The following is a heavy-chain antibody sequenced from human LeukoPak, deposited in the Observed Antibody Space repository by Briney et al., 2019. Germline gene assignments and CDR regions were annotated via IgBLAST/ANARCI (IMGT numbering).Heavy chain of an antibody. V-gene: IGHV4-61*02. D-gene: IGHD3-22*01. CDR3: ATSYYYDSSGYYENWFDP. CDR1: GGSISSGSYY. CDR2: IYTSGST. J-gene: IGHJ5*02. Sequence: SETLSLTCTVSGGSISSGSYYWSWIRQPAGKAREWIGRIYTSGSTNYNPSLKSRVTISVDTSKNQFSLKLSSVTAADTAVYYCATSYYYDSSGYYENWFDPWGQGTLVTVSS.